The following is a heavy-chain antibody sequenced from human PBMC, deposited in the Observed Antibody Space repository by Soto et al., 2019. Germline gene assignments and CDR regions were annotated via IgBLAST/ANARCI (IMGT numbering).Heavy chain of an antibody. CDR3: ARGINYYDSGSYSLDS. CDR1: GGTFSSDV. J-gene: IGHJ4*02. CDR2: NIPIFGTP. Sequence: SVKVSCKASGGTFSSDVISWVRQAPGQGLEWMGDNIPIFGTPHYAQKFQGRVTVTADEYTTTAYMELSSLRSEDAAVYYCARGINYYDSGSYSLDSWGQGALVTVSS. V-gene: IGHV1-69*13. D-gene: IGHD3-10*01.